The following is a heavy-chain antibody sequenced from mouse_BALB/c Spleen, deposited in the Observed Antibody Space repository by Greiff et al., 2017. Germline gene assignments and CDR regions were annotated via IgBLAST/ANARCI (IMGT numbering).Heavy chain of an antibody. CDR3: AIYYGYERDAMDY. D-gene: IGHD2-2*01. J-gene: IGHJ4*01. CDR1: GFSLTSYG. CDR2: IWSGGST. Sequence: VQLVESGPGLVQPSQSLSITCTVSGFSLTSYGVHWVRQSPGKGLEWLGVIWSGGSTDYNAAFISRLSISKDNSKSQVFFKMNSLQADDTAIYYCAIYYGYERDAMDYWGQGTSVTVSS. V-gene: IGHV2-4-1*01.